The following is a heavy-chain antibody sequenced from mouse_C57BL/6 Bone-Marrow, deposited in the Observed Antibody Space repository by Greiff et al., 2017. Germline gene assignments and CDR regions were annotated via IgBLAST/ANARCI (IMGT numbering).Heavy chain of an antibody. CDR2: INPGSGGT. V-gene: IGHV1-54*01. Sequence: QVQLKQSGAELVRPGTSVKVSCKASGYAFTNYLIEWVKQRPGQGLEWIGVINPGSGGTNYNEKIKGKATLTADKSSSTAYMQLSSLTSEDSAVYFCARSGYYYGSSPVYFDYWGQGTTLTVSS. D-gene: IGHD1-1*01. J-gene: IGHJ2*01. CDR1: GYAFTNYL. CDR3: ARSGYYYGSSPVYFDY.